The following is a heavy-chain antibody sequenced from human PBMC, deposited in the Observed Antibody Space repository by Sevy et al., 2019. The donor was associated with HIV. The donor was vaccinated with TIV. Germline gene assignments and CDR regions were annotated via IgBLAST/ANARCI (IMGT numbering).Heavy chain of an antibody. CDR2: ISYDGSNK. V-gene: IGHV3-30-3*01. D-gene: IGHD5-12*01. CDR3: ARDAWGRDGYNFLTYYFDY. Sequence: GGSLRLSCAASGFTFSSYAMHWVRQAPGKGLEWVAVISYDGSNKYYADSVKGRFTISRDNSKNTLHLQMNSLRAEDTAVYYCARDAWGRDGYNFLTYYFDYWGQGTLVTVSS. CDR1: GFTFSSYA. J-gene: IGHJ4*02.